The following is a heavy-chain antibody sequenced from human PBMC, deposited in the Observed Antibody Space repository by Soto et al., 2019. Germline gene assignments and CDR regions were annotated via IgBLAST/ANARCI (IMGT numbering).Heavy chain of an antibody. D-gene: IGHD3-22*01. CDR2: ISYSGST. CDR1: GYSISSSNW. Sequence: SETLSLTCAVSGYSISSSNWWGWIRQPPGKGLEWIGYISYSGSTYSNPSLKSRVTMSVDTSKNQFSLKLSSVTAVDTAVYYCARNTMRSSGLADAFDIWGQGTMVTVSS. CDR3: ARNTMRSSGLADAFDI. V-gene: IGHV4-28*01. J-gene: IGHJ3*02.